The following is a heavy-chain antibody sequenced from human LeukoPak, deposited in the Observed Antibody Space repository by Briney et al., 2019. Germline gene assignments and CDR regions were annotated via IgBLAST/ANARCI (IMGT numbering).Heavy chain of an antibody. CDR3: ARSGPWSGYYGDY. Sequence: PGGSLRLSCAASGFTFSSYWMSWVRRAPGKGLEWVANIKQDGSEKYYVDSVKGRFTISRDNAKNSLYLQMNSLRAEDTAVYYCARSGPWSGYYGDYWGQGTLVTVSS. CDR2: IKQDGSEK. J-gene: IGHJ4*02. CDR1: GFTFSSYW. V-gene: IGHV3-7*01. D-gene: IGHD3-3*01.